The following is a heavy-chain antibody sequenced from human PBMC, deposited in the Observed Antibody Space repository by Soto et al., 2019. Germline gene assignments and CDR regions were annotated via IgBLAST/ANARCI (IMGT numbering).Heavy chain of an antibody. Sequence: GGSLRLSCAASGFTFSSYGMHWVRQAPGKGLKWVAVIWYDGSNKYYADSVKGRFTISRDNSKNTLYLQMNSLRAEDTAVYYCASEKDYHDTSGYFDYWGQGTLVTVSS. D-gene: IGHD3-22*01. CDR2: IWYDGSNK. J-gene: IGHJ4*02. CDR3: ASEKDYHDTSGYFDY. V-gene: IGHV3-33*01. CDR1: GFTFSSYG.